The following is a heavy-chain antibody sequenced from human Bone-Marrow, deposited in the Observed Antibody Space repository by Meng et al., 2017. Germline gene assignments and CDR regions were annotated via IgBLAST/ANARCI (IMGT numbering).Heavy chain of an antibody. CDR3: ARDRPWDYGDNDAFDI. CDR1: GFTFSSYW. J-gene: IGHJ3*02. CDR2: IKQDGSEK. V-gene: IGHV3-7*01. Sequence: GESLKISCAASGFTFSSYWMSWVRQAPGKGLEWVANIKQDGSEKYYVDSVKGRFTISRDNAKNSLYLQMNSLSAEDTAVYYCARDRPWDYGDNDAFDIWGQGTMVTVSS. D-gene: IGHD4-17*01.